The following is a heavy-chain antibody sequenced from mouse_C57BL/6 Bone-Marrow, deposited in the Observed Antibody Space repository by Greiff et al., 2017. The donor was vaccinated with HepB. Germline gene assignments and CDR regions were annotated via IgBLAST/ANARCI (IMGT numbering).Heavy chain of an antibody. D-gene: IGHD1-1*01. CDR1: GYSFTGYY. J-gene: IGHJ1*03. CDR3: ARGFTTGPYWYFDV. Sequence: EVQVVESGPELVKPGASVKISCKASGYSFTGYYMNWVKQSPEKSLEWIGEINPSTGGTTYNQKFKAKATLTVDKSSSTAYMQRKSLTSEDSAVYYCARGFTTGPYWYFDVWGTGTTVTVSS. V-gene: IGHV1-42*01. CDR2: INPSTGGT.